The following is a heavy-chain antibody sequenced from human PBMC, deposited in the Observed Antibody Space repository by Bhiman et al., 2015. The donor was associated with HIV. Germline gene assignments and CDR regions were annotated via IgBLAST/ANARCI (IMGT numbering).Heavy chain of an antibody. CDR3: AREGREATMDCPDY. D-gene: IGHD5-12*01. Sequence: EVQLVESGGGLVQPGGSLRLSCVASGFTFSSYEVNWVRQAPGKGLEWVAYISSSGIIKYYADSVKGRFTISRDNANNSVFLQMNSLRAEDTAVYYCAREGREATMDCPDYWG. J-gene: IGHJ4*01. V-gene: IGHV3-48*03. CDR1: GFTFSSYE. CDR2: ISSSGIIK.